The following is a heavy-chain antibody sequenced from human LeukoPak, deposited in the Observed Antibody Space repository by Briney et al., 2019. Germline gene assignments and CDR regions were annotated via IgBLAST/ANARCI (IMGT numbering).Heavy chain of an antibody. CDR2: IWYDGSNK. V-gene: IGHV3-33*01. Sequence: PGGSLRLSCAASGFTFSSYGMHSARQAPGKGLEWVPVIWYDGSNKYYADSVKGRFTISRDNSKNTLYLQMNSLRAEDTAVYYCARDDYGSGKEGDYWGQGTLVTVSS. D-gene: IGHD3-10*01. CDR1: GFTFSSYG. J-gene: IGHJ4*02. CDR3: ARDDYGSGKEGDY.